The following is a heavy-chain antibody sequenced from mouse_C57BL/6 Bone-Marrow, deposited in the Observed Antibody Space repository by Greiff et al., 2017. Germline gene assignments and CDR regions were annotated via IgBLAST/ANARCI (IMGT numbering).Heavy chain of an antibody. V-gene: IGHV1-81*01. J-gene: IGHJ1*03. CDR1: GYTFTSYG. Sequence: VQLQQSGAELARPGASVKLSCKASGYTFTSYGISWVKQRPGQGLEWIGEIFPRSGNTYYNEKFKGKATLTTDKYSSTVYMELRSLTSEDSAVYVCAYYGYFDVWGTGTTVTVSS. CDR2: IFPRSGNT. CDR3: AYYGYFDV.